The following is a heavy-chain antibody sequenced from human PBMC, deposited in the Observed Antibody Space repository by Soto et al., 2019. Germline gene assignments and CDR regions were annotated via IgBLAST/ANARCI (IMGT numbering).Heavy chain of an antibody. D-gene: IGHD6-19*01. J-gene: IGHJ4*02. CDR1: GFTFSSYA. CDR2: ISGSGGST. V-gene: IGHV3-23*01. CDR3: AKEGQTLYSSGVDY. Sequence: VRLSCAASGFTFSSYAMSWVRQAPGKGLEWVSAISGSGGSTYYADSVKGRFTISRDNSKNTLYLQMNSLRAEDTAVYYCAKEGQTLYSSGVDYWGQGTLVTVSS.